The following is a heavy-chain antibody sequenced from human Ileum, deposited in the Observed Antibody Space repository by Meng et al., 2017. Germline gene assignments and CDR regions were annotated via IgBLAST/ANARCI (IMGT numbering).Heavy chain of an antibody. CDR3: ARSSGWLVDL. D-gene: IGHD6-19*01. CDR1: GYTFSAYA. CDR2: IKQDGSEK. J-gene: IGHJ5*02. Sequence: GESLKISCAASGYTFSAYAIHWVRQAPGKGLEWVANIKQDGSEKNYVDSVKGRFTISRDNAKNSLYLQMNSLRAEDTAVYYCARSSGWLVDLWGQGTLVTVSS. V-gene: IGHV3-7*01.